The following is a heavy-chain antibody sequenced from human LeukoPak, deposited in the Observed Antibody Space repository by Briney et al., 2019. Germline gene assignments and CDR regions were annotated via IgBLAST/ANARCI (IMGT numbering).Heavy chain of an antibody. CDR1: GFLFRSSG. Sequence: GSLRLSFGGSGFLFRSSGKHLVRQAPGKGLEWVAFIAYDGGRSYYADSVKGRFTISGDNPTNTLYLQMNNLRVEDTAGYYGAKDVGYSSGRGPGYWGQGTLVTVFS. CDR3: AKDVGYSSGRGPGY. CDR2: IAYDGGRS. D-gene: IGHD3-22*01. J-gene: IGHJ4*02. V-gene: IGHV3-30*02.